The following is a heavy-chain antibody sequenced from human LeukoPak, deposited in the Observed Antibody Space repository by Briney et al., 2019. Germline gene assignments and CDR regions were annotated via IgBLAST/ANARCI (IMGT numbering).Heavy chain of an antibody. CDR3: ARGSENYDSSGYYYDLGDY. CDR1: GFTFSTYA. D-gene: IGHD3-22*01. V-gene: IGHV3-30*04. Sequence: GGSLRLSCAASGFTFSTYAMHWVRQAPGKGLEWVAVISSDGSIKYYADSVKGRFTISRDNSKNTLYLQMNSLKTEDTGVYYCARGSENYDSSGYYYDLGDYWGQGTLVSVSS. CDR2: ISSDGSIK. J-gene: IGHJ4*02.